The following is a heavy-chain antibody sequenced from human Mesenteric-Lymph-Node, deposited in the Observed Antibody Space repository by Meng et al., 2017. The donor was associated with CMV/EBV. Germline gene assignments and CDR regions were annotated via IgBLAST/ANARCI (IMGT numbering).Heavy chain of an antibody. CDR3: ARRYCSGGSCYFDN. D-gene: IGHD2-15*01. Sequence: ASVKVSCKASGYTVTSYGISWVRQAPGQGLEWMGWISAYNGNTNYAQKLEGRVTMTTDTSTSTAYMELRSLRSDETAVYYCARRYCSGGSCYFDNWGQGTLVTVSS. V-gene: IGHV1-18*01. J-gene: IGHJ4*02. CDR2: ISAYNGNT. CDR1: GYTVTSYG.